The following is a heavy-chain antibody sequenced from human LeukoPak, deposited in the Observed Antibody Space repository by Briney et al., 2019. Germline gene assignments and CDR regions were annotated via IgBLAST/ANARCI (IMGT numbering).Heavy chain of an antibody. J-gene: IGHJ4*02. Sequence: MASETLSLTCTVSGGSISSYYWSWIRQPPGKGLEWIGYIYYSGSTNYNPSLKSRVTISVDTSKNQFSLKLSSVTAADTAVYYCARVEGSSGWNYFDYWGQGTLVTVSS. CDR3: ARVEGSSGWNYFDY. V-gene: IGHV4-59*01. CDR1: GGSISSYY. D-gene: IGHD6-19*01. CDR2: IYYSGST.